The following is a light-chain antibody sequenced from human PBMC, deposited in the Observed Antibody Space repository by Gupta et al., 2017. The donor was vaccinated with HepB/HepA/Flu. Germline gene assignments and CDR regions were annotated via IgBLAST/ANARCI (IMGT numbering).Light chain of an antibody. CDR2: WAS. J-gene: IGKJ3*01. Sequence: DIVMTQSPDSLAVSLGERATINCKSSQSVLYSSNNKNYLAWYQQKPGQPPKLLIYWASTREYGVPDRFSGSGSGTDFTLTISNLQAEDVAVYYCQQGDISPLTFGHGTKVDIK. CDR1: QSVLYSSNNKNY. V-gene: IGKV4-1*01. CDR3: QQGDISPLT.